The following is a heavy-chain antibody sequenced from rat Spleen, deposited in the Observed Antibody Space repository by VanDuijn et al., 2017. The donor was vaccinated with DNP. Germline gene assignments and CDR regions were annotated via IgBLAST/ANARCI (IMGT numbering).Heavy chain of an antibody. CDR2: ISFGGSNT. CDR3: ARPNPHFDY. V-gene: IGHV5-7*01. J-gene: IGHJ2*01. Sequence: EVQLVESGGGLVQPGRSLKLSCAASGFTFSDYNMTWVRQAPTKGLEWVATISFGGSNTYSRDSVKGRFTNSRDNAKSTLYLQMDSMRSEDTATYYCARPNPHFDYWGQGVMVTVSS. CDR1: GFTFSDYN. D-gene: IGHD3-4*01.